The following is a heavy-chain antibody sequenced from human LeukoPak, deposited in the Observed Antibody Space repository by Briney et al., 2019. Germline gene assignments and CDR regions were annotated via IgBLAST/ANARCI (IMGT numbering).Heavy chain of an antibody. Sequence: GGSLRLSCAASGFTFSSYSMNWVRQAPGKGLEWVANIKQDGSEKYYVESVKGRFTISRDNAKNSLYLQMNTLRAEDTAVYYCARAMDVWGQGTTVTVSS. CDR2: IKQDGSEK. CDR3: ARAMDV. J-gene: IGHJ6*02. CDR1: GFTFSSYS. V-gene: IGHV3-7*03.